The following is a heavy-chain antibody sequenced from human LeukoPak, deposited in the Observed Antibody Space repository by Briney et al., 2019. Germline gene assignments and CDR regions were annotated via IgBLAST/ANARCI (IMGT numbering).Heavy chain of an antibody. Sequence: SETLSLTCTVSGGSISPYFWSWIRQPPGKGLEWIGYISYTGSTNYNPSLKSRVTISVDTSKNQFSLQLTSVTAADTAVYYCARDDYRGVTNFDPWGQGTLVAVSS. V-gene: IGHV4-59*01. D-gene: IGHD3-10*01. CDR1: GGSISPYF. J-gene: IGHJ5*02. CDR2: ISYTGST. CDR3: ARDDYRGVTNFDP.